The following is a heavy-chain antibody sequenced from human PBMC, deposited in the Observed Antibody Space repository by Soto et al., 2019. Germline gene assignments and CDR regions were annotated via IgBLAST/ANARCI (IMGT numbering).Heavy chain of an antibody. D-gene: IGHD4-17*01. J-gene: IGHJ4*02. CDR2: ISAYNGNT. CDR1: GYTFTSYG. Sequence: GASVKVSCKASGYTFTSYGISWVRQAPGQGLESMGRISAYNGNTNYAQKLQGRVTMTTDTSASTAYMELSSLRSEDTAVYYCARSTSPTDPTTVVTPSPYYYWGQGTLVTVSS. CDR3: ARSTSPTDPTTVVTPSPYYY. V-gene: IGHV1-18*01.